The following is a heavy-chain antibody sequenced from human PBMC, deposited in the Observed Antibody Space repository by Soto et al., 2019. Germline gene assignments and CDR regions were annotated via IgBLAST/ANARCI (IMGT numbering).Heavy chain of an antibody. CDR2: IDHSGST. J-gene: IGHJ6*02. CDR1: GGSFSAYY. CDR3: VRGLRYSGMHV. Sequence: QVQLQQWGAGLLKPSETLSLTCAVNGGSFSAYYWTWIRQPPGRGLEWIGEIDHSGSTNYNPSLXXXXXXXXXXXKNRFSLNVTSVTAADTAVYYCVRGLRYSGMHVWGQGTTVTVS. D-gene: IGHD2-15*01. V-gene: IGHV4-34*01.